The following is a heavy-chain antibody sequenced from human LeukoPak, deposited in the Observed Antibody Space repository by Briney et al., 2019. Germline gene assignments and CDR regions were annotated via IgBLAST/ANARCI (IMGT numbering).Heavy chain of an antibody. J-gene: IGHJ5*02. CDR3: ARHARFTMVRGVIKEVVWFDP. CDR2: IYYSGST. V-gene: IGHV4-39*01. Sequence: SETLSLTCTVSGGSISSSSYYWGWIRQPPGKGLEWIGSIYYSGSTYYNPSLKSRVTISVDTSKNQFSLKLSSVTAADTAVYYCARHARFTMVRGVIKEVVWFDPWGQGTLVTVSS. D-gene: IGHD3-10*01. CDR1: GGSISSSSYY.